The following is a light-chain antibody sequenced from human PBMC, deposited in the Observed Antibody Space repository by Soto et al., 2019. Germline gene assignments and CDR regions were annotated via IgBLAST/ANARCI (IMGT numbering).Light chain of an antibody. Sequence: DVQMTQSPSTLSASVGDRVTITCRASRSVSSWLAWYQQKPGKAPKLLIYKASSLESGVPSRFSGSGSGTECTLTISSLQPDDCVSYYFQQLKLCPSAFGRGTKVDIK. CDR1: RSVSSW. V-gene: IGKV1-5*03. CDR3: QQLKLCPSA. CDR2: KAS. J-gene: IGKJ1*01.